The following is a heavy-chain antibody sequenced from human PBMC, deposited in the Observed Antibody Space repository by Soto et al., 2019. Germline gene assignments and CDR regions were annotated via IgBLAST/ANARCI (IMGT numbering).Heavy chain of an antibody. CDR3: ARGEDYIWGSYRYDY. Sequence: GGSLRLSCTASGSTFRTYWMQWVRQAPGKGLVWVSRINGDGTSTAYADSVRGRFTISRDDAKNTLYLQMNSLRAEDTAVYYCARGEDYIWGSYRYDYWGQGTLVTVSS. CDR1: GSTFRTYW. J-gene: IGHJ4*02. D-gene: IGHD3-16*02. CDR2: INGDGTST. V-gene: IGHV3-74*01.